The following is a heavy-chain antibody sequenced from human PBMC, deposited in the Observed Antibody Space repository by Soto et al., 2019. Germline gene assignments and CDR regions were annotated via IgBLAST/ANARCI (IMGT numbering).Heavy chain of an antibody. CDR3: ARFLAGSGSPVDY. CDR2: IRGGGGGT. V-gene: IGHV3-23*01. Sequence: GGSLRLSCAASGFTFSSFAMSWVRQAPGKGLEWVSAIRGGGGGTYYADSVKGRFTISRDNSNNTQYLQMNRLRAEDTAVYYCARFLAGSGSPVDYSGPGTLVTVSS. CDR1: GFTFSSFA. D-gene: IGHD3-22*01. J-gene: IGHJ4*02.